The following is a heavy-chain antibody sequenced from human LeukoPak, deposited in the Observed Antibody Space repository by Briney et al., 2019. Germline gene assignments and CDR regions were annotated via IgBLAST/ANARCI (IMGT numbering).Heavy chain of an antibody. J-gene: IGHJ6*03. Sequence: GASVKVSCKASGYTFIYYGISWVRQAPGQGLEWMGWINAYNGDTYYAQNLQGRVTMTTDTSTSTAYMELRNLRSDDTAVYYCARWGLVAPGTYYYYMDIWGKGATVTVSS. CDR2: INAYNGDT. CDR1: GYTFIYYG. V-gene: IGHV1-18*01. D-gene: IGHD2-2*01. CDR3: ARWGLVAPGTYYYYMDI.